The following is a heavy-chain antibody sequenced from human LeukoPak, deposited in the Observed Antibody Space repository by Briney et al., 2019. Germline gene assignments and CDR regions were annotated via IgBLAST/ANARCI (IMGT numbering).Heavy chain of an antibody. V-gene: IGHV4-34*01. CDR3: ARARSYYFYYYMDV. CDR2: INHSGST. J-gene: IGHJ6*03. CDR1: GGSFSGYY. Sequence: SETLSLTCAVYGGSFSGYYWSWIRQPPGKGLEWIGEINHSGSTNYNPSLKSRVTISVDTSKNQFSLKLSSVTAADTAVYYCARARSYYFYYYMDVWGKGTTVTVSS.